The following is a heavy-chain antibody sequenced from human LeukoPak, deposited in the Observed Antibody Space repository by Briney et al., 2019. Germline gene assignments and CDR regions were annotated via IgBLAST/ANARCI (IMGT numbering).Heavy chain of an antibody. CDR3: ARDHCPGGVCA. V-gene: IGHV3-53*01. Sequence: PGGSLRLSCAASGLIVSNNYMSWVRQAPGKGLEWVSSIYTGGDTHYADSVKGRFTISRDNSNNTLYLQMNSLRADDTAVYYCARDHCPGGVCAWGQGTLVTVSS. J-gene: IGHJ5*02. CDR2: IYTGGDT. CDR1: GLIVSNNY. D-gene: IGHD2-8*02.